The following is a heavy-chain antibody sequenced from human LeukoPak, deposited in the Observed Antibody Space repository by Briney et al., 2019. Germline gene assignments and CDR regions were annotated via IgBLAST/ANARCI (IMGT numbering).Heavy chain of an antibody. J-gene: IGHJ5*02. CDR1: GGTFSSYA. V-gene: IGHV1-69*05. Sequence: SVKVSCKASGGTFSSYAISWVRQAPGQGLEWMGRIIPIFGTANYAQKFQGSVTIATDESTSTAYMELSSLRSEDTAVYYCARAIDYDILTGYYSLTAWGQGTLVTVSS. CDR3: ARAIDYDILTGYYSLTA. D-gene: IGHD3-9*01. CDR2: IIPIFGTA.